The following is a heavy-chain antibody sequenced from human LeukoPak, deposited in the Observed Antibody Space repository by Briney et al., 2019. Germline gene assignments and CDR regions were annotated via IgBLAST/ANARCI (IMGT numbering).Heavy chain of an antibody. CDR1: GFTFSSNW. Sequence: GGSLRLSCAASGFTFSSNWMHWVRQAPGKGLVWVSRSNEDGSTTNYADSVKGRFTISRDNAKNTLYLQMNSLTAEDTAVYYCARSIYSSGWLYFDYWGQGTLVTVSS. CDR3: ARSIYSSGWLYFDY. J-gene: IGHJ4*02. CDR2: SNEDGSTT. V-gene: IGHV3-74*01. D-gene: IGHD6-19*01.